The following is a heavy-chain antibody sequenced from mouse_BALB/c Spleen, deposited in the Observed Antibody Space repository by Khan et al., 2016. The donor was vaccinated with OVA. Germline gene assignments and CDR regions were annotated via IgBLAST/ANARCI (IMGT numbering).Heavy chain of an antibody. CDR3: ARAGRWFDY. CDR1: GYSITSGYY. D-gene: IGHD3-3*01. Sequence: EVQLQESGPGLVKPSQSLSLTCSVTGYSITSGYYWNWIRQFPGNKLEWMGYITSGGSFNYSPSLKNRISITSDTSNNQFFLKLNSVTPEDTATYYCARAGRWFDYWGQGTLVTVSA. J-gene: IGHJ3*01. V-gene: IGHV3-6*02. CDR2: ITSGGSF.